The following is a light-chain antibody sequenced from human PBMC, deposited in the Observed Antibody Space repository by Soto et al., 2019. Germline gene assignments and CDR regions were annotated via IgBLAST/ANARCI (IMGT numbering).Light chain of an antibody. V-gene: IGKV1-17*01. CDR2: VVS. CDR3: LQHNSYPLT. J-gene: IGKJ4*01. CDR1: QGIRRD. Sequence: DIQMTQSPSSLSAPVGGRVTITCRASQGIRRDLGWYQQKPGKAPTRLIYVVSSLHSGVPSRFSGSGSGTEITLTISSLQPEDSATYYCLQHNSYPLTFGGGTKVEIK.